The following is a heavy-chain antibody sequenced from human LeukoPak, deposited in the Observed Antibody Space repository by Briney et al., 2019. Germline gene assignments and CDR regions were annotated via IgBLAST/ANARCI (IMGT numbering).Heavy chain of an antibody. J-gene: IGHJ4*02. CDR1: GGSISSGSYY. D-gene: IGHD3-10*01. CDR2: IYTSGST. CDR3: ARVDSSGSYYYFDY. Sequence: MPSQTLSLTCTVSGGSISSGSYYWSWLRQPAGKGLEWIVRIYTSGSTNYNPSLKSRVTISVDTSKSQFSLKLSSVTAADTAVYYCARVDSSGSYYYFDYWGQGTLVTVSS. V-gene: IGHV4-61*02.